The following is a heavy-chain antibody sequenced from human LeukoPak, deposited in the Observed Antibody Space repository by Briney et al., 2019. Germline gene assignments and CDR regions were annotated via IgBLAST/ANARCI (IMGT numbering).Heavy chain of an antibody. J-gene: IGHJ4*02. CDR2: ISGSGAST. D-gene: IGHD6-19*01. CDR3: AKGSSYSSDYYFDY. Sequence: GGSLRLSCAASGFTFSSYVMGWVRQAPGKGLEWVSSISGSGASTYYADSVRGRFTISRDNSKDTLYLQMSSLRADDTAICFCAKGSSYSSDYYFDYWGQGTLVTVSS. V-gene: IGHV3-23*01. CDR1: GFTFSSYV.